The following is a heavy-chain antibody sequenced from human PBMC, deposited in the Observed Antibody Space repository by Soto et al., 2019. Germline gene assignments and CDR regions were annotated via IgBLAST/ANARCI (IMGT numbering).Heavy chain of an antibody. D-gene: IGHD5-18*01. CDR1: GYTFTSYG. Sequence: QVQLVQSGAEVKKPGASVKVSCKASGYTFTSYGISWVRQAPGQGLEWMGWISAYNGNTNYAQKPPGRVTMTTDTSTSTAYMELRSLRSDDTAVYYCARDVFSGYSYGRLSYWGQGTLVTVSS. CDR2: ISAYNGNT. CDR3: ARDVFSGYSYGRLSY. J-gene: IGHJ4*02. V-gene: IGHV1-18*01.